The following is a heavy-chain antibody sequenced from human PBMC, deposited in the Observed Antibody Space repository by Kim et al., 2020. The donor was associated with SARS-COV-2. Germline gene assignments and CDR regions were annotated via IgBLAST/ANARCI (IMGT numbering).Heavy chain of an antibody. J-gene: IGHJ6*02. CDR1: GFSLSTSGVG. Sequence: SGPTLVKPTQTLTLTCTFSGFSLSTSGVGVGWIRQPPGKALEWLALIYWDDDKRYSPSLKSRLTITKDTSKNQVVLTMTNMDPVDTATYYCAHSRQYRTARSRLYYYYYGMDVWGQGTTVTVSS. CDR2: IYWDDDK. CDR3: AHSRQYRTARSRLYYYYYGMDV. D-gene: IGHD2-2*01. V-gene: IGHV2-5*02.